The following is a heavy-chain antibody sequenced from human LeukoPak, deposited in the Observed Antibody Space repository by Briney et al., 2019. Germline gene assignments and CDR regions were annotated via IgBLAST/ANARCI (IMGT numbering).Heavy chain of an antibody. V-gene: IGHV3-21*01. CDR3: ARDYGDYEPGRHHYYYYYMDV. J-gene: IGHJ6*03. Sequence: GGSLRLSCAASGFTFSSYSMNWVRQAPGKGLEWVSSISSSSSYIYYADSVKGRFTISRDNAKNSLYLQMNSLRAEDTAVYYCARDYGDYEPGRHHYYYYYMDVWGKGTTVTVSS. CDR1: GFTFSSYS. D-gene: IGHD4-17*01. CDR2: ISSSSSYI.